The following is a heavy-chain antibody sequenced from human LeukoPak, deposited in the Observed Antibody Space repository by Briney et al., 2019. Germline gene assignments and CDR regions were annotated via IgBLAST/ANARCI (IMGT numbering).Heavy chain of an antibody. D-gene: IGHD5-18*01. CDR1: GGSINSYY. V-gene: IGHV4-4*07. CDR3: AIERGYIYGWFSPDAFDI. Sequence: PSETLSLTCTASGGSINSYYWSWIRQPAGKGLEWIGRIYTNGSANNNPSLKSRVNMSVDTSKSQFSLKLSSVTAADTGVYYCAIERGYIYGWFSPDAFDIWGERTMVSVSS. CDR2: IYTNGSA. J-gene: IGHJ3*02.